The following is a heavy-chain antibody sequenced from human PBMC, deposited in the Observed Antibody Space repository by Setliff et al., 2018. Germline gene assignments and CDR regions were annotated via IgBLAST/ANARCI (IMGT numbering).Heavy chain of an antibody. J-gene: IGHJ4*02. V-gene: IGHV1-18*01. CDR1: GGTFSSYA. CDR2: ISAYNGNT. CDR3: ARDKDTGGSWYSRRHKYYFDY. Sequence: GASVKVSCKASGGTFSSYAISWVRQAPGQGLEWMGWISAYNGNTNYAQKLQGRVTMTTDTSTSTAYMELRSLRSDHTAVYYCARDKDTGGSWYSRRHKYYFDYWGQGTLVTVSS. D-gene: IGHD6-13*01.